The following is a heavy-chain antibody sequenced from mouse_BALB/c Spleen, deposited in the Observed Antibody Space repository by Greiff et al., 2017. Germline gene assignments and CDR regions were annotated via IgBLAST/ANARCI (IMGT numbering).Heavy chain of an antibody. CDR3: ARWGFAY. CDR1: GYTFTSYV. J-gene: IGHJ3*01. CDR2: INPYNDGT. Sequence: EVKLVESGPELVKPGASVKMSCKASGYTFTSYVMHWVKQKPGQGLEWIGYINPYNDGTKYNEKFKGKATLTSDKSSSTAYMELSSLTSEDSAVYYCARWGFAYWGQGTLVTVSA. V-gene: IGHV1-14*01.